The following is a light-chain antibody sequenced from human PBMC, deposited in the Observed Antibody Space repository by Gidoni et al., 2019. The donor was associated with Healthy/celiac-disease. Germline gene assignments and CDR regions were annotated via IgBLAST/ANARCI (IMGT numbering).Light chain of an antibody. Sequence: EIVMTQSPATLSLSPGERAALSCRASESVSTKLAWYQQKPGQAPRLLGYGASARATGIPARFSGSGSGTEFTLTISSLQSEDSAVYYCQQYNNWWTFGQGTRVEIK. CDR3: QQYNNWWT. CDR2: GAS. CDR1: ESVSTK. J-gene: IGKJ1*01. V-gene: IGKV3-15*01.